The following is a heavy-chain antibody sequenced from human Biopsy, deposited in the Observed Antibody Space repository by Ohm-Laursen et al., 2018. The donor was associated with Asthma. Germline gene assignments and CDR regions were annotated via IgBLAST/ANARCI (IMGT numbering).Heavy chain of an antibody. Sequence: SDTLSLTWTVSGGSISSDYWSWIRQPPGKGLEWIGYIYYSGSTSHNPSLTSRLTISVDTSKNQFSLKLTSVTAADTAVYYCARASLAARANWFDPWGQGTLVSVSS. D-gene: IGHD6-6*01. J-gene: IGHJ5*02. CDR2: IYYSGST. CDR3: ARASLAARANWFDP. CDR1: GGSISSDY. V-gene: IGHV4-30-4*02.